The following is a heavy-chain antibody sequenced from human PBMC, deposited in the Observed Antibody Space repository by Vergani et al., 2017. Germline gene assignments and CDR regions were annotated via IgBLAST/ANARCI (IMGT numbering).Heavy chain of an antibody. V-gene: IGHV1-3*01. J-gene: IGHJ4*01. D-gene: IGHD3-22*01. CDR1: GYTFTSYA. CDR3: ALLITMIVVVIFDY. Sequence: QVQLVQSGAEVKKPGASVKVSCKASGYTFTSYAMHWVRQAPGQRLEWMGWINAGNGNTKYSQKFQGRVTITRDTSASTAYMELSSLRSEDTAVYYCALLITMIVVVIFDYWGHGTLVTVSS. CDR2: INAGNGNT.